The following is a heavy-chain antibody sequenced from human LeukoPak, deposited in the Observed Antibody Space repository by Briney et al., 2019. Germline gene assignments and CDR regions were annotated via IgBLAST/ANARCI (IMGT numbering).Heavy chain of an antibody. D-gene: IGHD6-13*01. CDR2: INPNSGGT. V-gene: IGHV1-2*06. CDR1: GYTFTGYY. CDR3: ARPKYRAAAGTSPSFDY. J-gene: IGHJ4*02. Sequence: GASVKVSCKASGYTFTGYYMHWVRQAPGQGLEWVGRINPNSGGTNYAQKFQGRVTMTRDTSISTAYMELSRLRSDDTAVYYCARPKYRAAAGTSPSFDYWGQGTLVTVSS.